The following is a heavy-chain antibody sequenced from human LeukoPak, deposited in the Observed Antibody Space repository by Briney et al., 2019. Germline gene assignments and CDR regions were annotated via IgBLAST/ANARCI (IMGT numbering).Heavy chain of an antibody. CDR3: ARAGRDSSGYFLV. V-gene: IGHV4-61*01. CDR2: IYYSGST. D-gene: IGHD3-22*01. Sequence: SETLSLTCAVSGYSISSSYYWSWIRQPPGKGLEWIGYIYYSGSTNYNPSLKSRVTISVDTSKNQFSLKLSSVTAADTAVYYCARAGRDSSGYFLVWGQGTLVTVSS. J-gene: IGHJ4*02. CDR1: GYSISSSYY.